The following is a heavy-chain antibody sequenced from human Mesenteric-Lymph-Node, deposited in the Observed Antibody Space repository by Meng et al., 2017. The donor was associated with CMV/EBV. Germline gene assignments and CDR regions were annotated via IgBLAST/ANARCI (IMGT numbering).Heavy chain of an antibody. CDR2: IIPILGIA. J-gene: IGHJ5*02. D-gene: IGHD6-13*01. CDR1: GGTFSSYT. Sequence: QVQLVQSGAEVKKPGSSVKVSCKASGGTFSSYTISWVRQAPRQGLEWMGRIIPILGIANYAQKLQGRVTITADKSTSTAYMELSSLRSEDTAVYYCAGGIAAAGSRWFDPWGQGTLVTVSS. CDR3: AGGIAAAGSRWFDP. V-gene: IGHV1-69*02.